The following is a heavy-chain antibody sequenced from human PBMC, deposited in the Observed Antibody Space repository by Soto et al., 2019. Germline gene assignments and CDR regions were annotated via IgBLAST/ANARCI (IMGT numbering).Heavy chain of an antibody. D-gene: IGHD6-19*01. CDR2: IYSGGNK. V-gene: IGHV3-66*02. Sequence: PGGSLRLSCAASGFTVSSNYVSWVRQAPGKGLEWVSVIYSGGNKYYADSVKGRFTISRDNSKNTLYLQMNSLRAEDTAVYYCAKDPNRGAVGRFDYWGQGTLVTVSS. CDR3: AKDPNRGAVGRFDY. CDR1: GFTVSSNY. J-gene: IGHJ4*02.